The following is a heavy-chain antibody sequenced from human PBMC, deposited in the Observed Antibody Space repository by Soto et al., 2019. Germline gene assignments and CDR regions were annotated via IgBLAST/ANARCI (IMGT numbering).Heavy chain of an antibody. CDR3: AYSTGWYRHDV. CDR2: IFRSGDT. D-gene: IGHD6-19*01. J-gene: IGHJ3*01. CDR1: GDYISNSRW. V-gene: IGHV4-4*02. Sequence: QVQLQESGPGLVKPSGTLSLTCDVSGDYISNSRWWTWVRQPPGKGLEWIGDIFRSGDTNYNPSLKSRVFISVDKSQNQFSLKLSSVTAADTAVYYCAYSTGWYRHDVWGQGTLVTVSS.